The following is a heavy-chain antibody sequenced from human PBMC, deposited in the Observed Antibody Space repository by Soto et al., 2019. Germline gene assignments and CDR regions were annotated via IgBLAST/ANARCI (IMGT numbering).Heavy chain of an antibody. V-gene: IGHV5-51*01. CDR1: GYSFTSYW. CDR3: ARQIYDSDTGPNFQYYFDS. CDR2: IYPGDSDT. Sequence: GESLKISCKGSGYSFTSYWIGWVRQMPGKGLEWMGIIYPGDSDTNYSPSFRGQVTISANKSISTAYLQWSSLTASDTAMYYCARQIYDSDTGPNFQYYFDSWGQGTPVTVSS. D-gene: IGHD3-22*01. J-gene: IGHJ4*02.